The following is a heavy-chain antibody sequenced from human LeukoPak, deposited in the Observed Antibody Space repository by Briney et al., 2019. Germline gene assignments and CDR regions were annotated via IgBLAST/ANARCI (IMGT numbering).Heavy chain of an antibody. J-gene: IGHJ6*03. Sequence: GGSLRLSCAASRFTFSTYAMSWVRQAPGKGLEWVSTVTSSGGSTYYTDSVKGRFTISRDNSKNTLYLQMNSLRAEDTAVYYCAKNGDYVGFYYYYYMDVWGKGTTVTVSS. CDR1: RFTFSTYA. CDR2: VTSSGGST. V-gene: IGHV3-23*01. D-gene: IGHD4-17*01. CDR3: AKNGDYVGFYYYYYMDV.